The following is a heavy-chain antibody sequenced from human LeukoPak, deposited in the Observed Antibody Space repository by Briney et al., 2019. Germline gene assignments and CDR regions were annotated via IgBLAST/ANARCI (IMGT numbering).Heavy chain of an antibody. Sequence: GGSLRLSCAASGFTFSNLWMSWVRQAPGKGLKWVANIKQDGSEKYYVDSVKGRFTISRDNSKNTLYLQMNSLRAEDTAVYYCAKAGDDSSGYYPFDYWGQGTLVTVSS. CDR2: IKQDGSEK. J-gene: IGHJ4*02. CDR3: AKAGDDSSGYYPFDY. CDR1: GFTFSNLW. D-gene: IGHD3-22*01. V-gene: IGHV3-7*01.